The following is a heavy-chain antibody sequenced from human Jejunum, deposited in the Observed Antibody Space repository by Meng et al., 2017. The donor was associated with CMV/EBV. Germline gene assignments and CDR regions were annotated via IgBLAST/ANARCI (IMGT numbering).Heavy chain of an antibody. Sequence: SGFTFNTYGMHWVRQAPGKGLEWVAFISYDGDNKYYADSMKGRFTISRDNSKNTLYLQMNSLRAEDAAVYYCARDKGAGLLYLDYWGQGTLVTVSS. J-gene: IGHJ4*02. D-gene: IGHD2/OR15-2a*01. V-gene: IGHV3-33*01. CDR1: GFTFNTYG. CDR3: ARDKGAGLLYLDY. CDR2: ISYDGDNK.